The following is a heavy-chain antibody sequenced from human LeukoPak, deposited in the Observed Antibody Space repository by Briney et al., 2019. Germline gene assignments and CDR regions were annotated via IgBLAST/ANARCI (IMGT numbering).Heavy chain of an antibody. Sequence: GGSLRLSCAASGFTFSSYWMSWVRQAPGKGLEWVANIKQDGSEKYYVDSVKGRFTISRDNAKNSLYLQMNSLRAEDTAVYYCARGGWIAAAKWFDPWGQGTLVTVSS. V-gene: IGHV3-7*01. D-gene: IGHD6-13*01. CDR3: ARGGWIAAAKWFDP. J-gene: IGHJ5*02. CDR2: IKQDGSEK. CDR1: GFTFSSYW.